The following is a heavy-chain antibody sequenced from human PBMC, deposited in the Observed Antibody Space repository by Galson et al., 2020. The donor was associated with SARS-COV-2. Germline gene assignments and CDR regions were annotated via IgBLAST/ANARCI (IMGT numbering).Heavy chain of an antibody. V-gene: IGHV1-2*02. CDR1: GYRFTDFY. CDR2: VNPISGGT. D-gene: IGHD3-10*01. CDR3: GRVPLFYYGSGCYSDY. J-gene: IGHJ4*02. Sequence: ASVKVSCKASGYRFTDFYIHWVRQAPGQGLEWMGWVNPISGGTNYAQKFQGRVTMTRDTSITTAYMDLSRLTSDDTAVYYCGRVPLFYYGSGCYSDYWGQGTLVTVSS.